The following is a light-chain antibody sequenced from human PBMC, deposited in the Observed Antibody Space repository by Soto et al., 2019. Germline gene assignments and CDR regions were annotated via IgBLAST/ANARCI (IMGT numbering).Light chain of an antibody. CDR2: LAS. CDR3: QQYDSYSRT. J-gene: IGKJ2*01. V-gene: IGKV1-5*03. CDR1: QDISRW. Sequence: DIQMTQSPSTLSASVGDRVTITCRASQDISRWLAWYQQKPATAPTLLIYLASTLQSGVPSRFSGSGSGTEYTLTTSSLQPDDFATYYCQQYDSYSRTFGQGTKLDIK.